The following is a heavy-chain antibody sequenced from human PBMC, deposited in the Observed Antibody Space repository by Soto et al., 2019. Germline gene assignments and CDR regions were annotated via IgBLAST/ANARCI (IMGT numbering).Heavy chain of an antibody. J-gene: IGHJ4*02. D-gene: IGHD3-22*01. CDR1: GFTFDDYA. CDR3: AKDDSSGYYYVDY. Sequence: EVQLVESGGGLVQPGRSLRLSCAASGFTFDDYAMHWVRQAPGKGLEWVSGISWNSGSIGYADSVKGRFTISRDNAKNTLYLQMNSLRAEDTAVYYCAKDDSSGYYYVDYWGQGTLVTVSS. V-gene: IGHV3-9*01. CDR2: ISWNSGSI.